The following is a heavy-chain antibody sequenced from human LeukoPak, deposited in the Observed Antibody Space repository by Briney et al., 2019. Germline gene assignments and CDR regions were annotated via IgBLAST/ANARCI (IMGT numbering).Heavy chain of an antibody. J-gene: IGHJ3*02. V-gene: IGHV3-23*01. CDR1: GFTFSTYA. Sequence: QSGGSLRLSCAASGFTFSTYAMSWVRQAPGKGLEWVSGISSSGGSTHYADSVKGRFTISRDNSKNTLYLQMNSLRAEDTAVYYCAKTYYYDSSGYDDAFDIWGQGTMVTVSS. CDR2: ISSSGGST. D-gene: IGHD3-22*01. CDR3: AKTYYYDSSGYDDAFDI.